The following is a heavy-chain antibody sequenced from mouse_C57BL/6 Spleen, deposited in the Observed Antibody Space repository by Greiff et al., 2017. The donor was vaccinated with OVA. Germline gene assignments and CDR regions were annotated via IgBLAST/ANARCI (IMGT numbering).Heavy chain of an antibody. Sequence: EVQLQESGPGLVKPSQSLSLTCSVTGYSITSGYYWNWIRQFPGNKLEWMGYISYDGSNNYNPSLKNRISITRDTSKNQFFLKLNSVTTEDTATYYCARDMGLRGYWGQGTTLTVSS. CDR1: GYSITSGYY. D-gene: IGHD2-4*01. J-gene: IGHJ2*01. V-gene: IGHV3-6*01. CDR3: ARDMGLRGY. CDR2: ISYDGSN.